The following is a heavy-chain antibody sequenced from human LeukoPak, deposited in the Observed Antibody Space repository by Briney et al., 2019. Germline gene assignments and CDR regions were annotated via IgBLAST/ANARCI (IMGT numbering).Heavy chain of an antibody. CDR3: ATGPSIVVVIPQTAPFDY. J-gene: IGHJ4*02. V-gene: IGHV1-24*01. CDR1: GYTLTELS. CDR2: FDPEDGET. D-gene: IGHD3-22*01. Sequence: ASVKVSCKVSGYTLTELSMHWVRQAPGKGLEWMGGFDPEDGETIYAQKFQGRVTMTEDTSTDTAYMELSSLRSEDTAVYYCATGPSIVVVIPQTAPFDYWGQGTLVTV.